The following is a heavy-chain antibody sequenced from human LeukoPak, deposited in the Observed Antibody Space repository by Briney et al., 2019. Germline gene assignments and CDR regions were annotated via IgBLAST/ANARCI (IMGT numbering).Heavy chain of an antibody. CDR2: ISSSSSYI. J-gene: IGHJ4*02. D-gene: IGHD2-15*01. CDR1: GFTFSSYS. CDR3: ARGPRYCSGGSCYSVY. V-gene: IGHV3-21*01. Sequence: GGSLRLSCAASGFTFSSYSMNWVRQAPGKGLEWVSSISSSSSYIYYEDSVKGRFTISRDNAKNSLYLQMNSLRAEDTAVYYCARGPRYCSGGSCYSVYWGQGTLVTVSS.